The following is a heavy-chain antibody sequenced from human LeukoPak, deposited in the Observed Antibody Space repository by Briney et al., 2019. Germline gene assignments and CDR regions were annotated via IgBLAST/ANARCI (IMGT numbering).Heavy chain of an antibody. CDR3: GGRRV. CDR1: GFNFRSAW. CDR2: VRSKSDAGTM. V-gene: IGHV3-15*01. J-gene: IGHJ6*04. Sequence: GGSLRLSCTASGFNFRSAWMSWARQAPGKGLEWVGRVRSKSDAGTMDYAAHVQGRFSISRDDSKNMVYLDMNSLKTEDTAVYYCGGRRVWGNGTVVTVSS. D-gene: IGHD3-16*01.